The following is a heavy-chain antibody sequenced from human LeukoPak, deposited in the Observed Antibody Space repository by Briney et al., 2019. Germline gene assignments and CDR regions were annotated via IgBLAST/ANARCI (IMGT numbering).Heavy chain of an antibody. J-gene: IGHJ4*02. CDR1: GFTFDDYG. V-gene: IGHV3-20*04. Sequence: PGGSLRLSCAASGFTFDDYGMSWVRQAPGKGLEWVSGINWNGGSTGYADSVKGRFTISRDNAKNSLYLQMNSLRAEDTAVYYCAKDRPNYHESNGHYYRPNGDYWGQGTLVTVSS. D-gene: IGHD3-22*01. CDR2: INWNGGST. CDR3: AKDRPNYHESNGHYYRPNGDY.